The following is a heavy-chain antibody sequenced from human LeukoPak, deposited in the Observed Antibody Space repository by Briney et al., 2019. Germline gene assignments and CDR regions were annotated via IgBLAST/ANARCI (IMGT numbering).Heavy chain of an antibody. J-gene: IGHJ4*02. CDR2: INPNSGGT. CDR1: GYTFTGYY. CDR3: ARIGTTYYYDSSGYYSFDY. D-gene: IGHD3-22*01. V-gene: IGHV1-2*02. Sequence: GESLKISCKGSGYTFTGYYMHWVRQAPGQGLEWMGWINPNSGGTNYAQKFQGRVTMTRDTSISTAYMELSRLRSDDTAVYYCARIGTTYYYDSSGYYSFDYWGQGTLVTVSS.